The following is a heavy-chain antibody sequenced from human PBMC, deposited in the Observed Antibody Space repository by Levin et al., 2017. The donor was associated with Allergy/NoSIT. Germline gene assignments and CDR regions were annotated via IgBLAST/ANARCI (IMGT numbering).Heavy chain of an antibody. CDR2: IYYSGST. V-gene: IGHV4-61*01. CDR3: ARARCSSTSCPIFDY. CDR1: GGSVSSGSYY. J-gene: IGHJ4*02. D-gene: IGHD2-2*01. Sequence: SETLSLTCTVSGGSVSSGSYYWSWIRQPPGTGLEWIGYIYYSGSTNYNPSLKSRVTISVDTSKNQFSLKLSSVTAADTAVYYCARARCSSTSCPIFDYWGQGTLVTVSS.